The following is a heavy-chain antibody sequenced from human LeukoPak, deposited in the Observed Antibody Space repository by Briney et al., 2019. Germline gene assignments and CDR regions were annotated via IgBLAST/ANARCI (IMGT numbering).Heavy chain of an antibody. CDR2: INHSGST. CDR1: GGSFSGYY. V-gene: IGHV4-34*01. D-gene: IGHD3-10*01. CDR3: ARMRGSGSYYNRGGWFDP. Sequence: SETLSLTCAVYGGSFSGYYWSWIRQPPGKGLEWIGEINHSGSTNYNPSLKSRVTISVDTSKNQFSLKLSSVTAADTAVYYCARMRGSGSYYNRGGWFDPWGQGTLVTVSS. J-gene: IGHJ5*02.